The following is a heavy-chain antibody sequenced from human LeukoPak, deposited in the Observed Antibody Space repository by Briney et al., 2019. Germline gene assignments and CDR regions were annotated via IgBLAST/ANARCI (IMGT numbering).Heavy chain of an antibody. V-gene: IGHV3-11*04. D-gene: IGHD1-7*01. CDR2: ISSSGDTM. CDR3: ARVMGNYASDY. CDR1: GFTFSSYA. Sequence: GGSLRLSCAASGFTFSSYAMSWIRQAPGKGLEWVSYISSSGDTMFYSDSVKGRFTISRDNGKKSLFLEINSLRAEDAAIYYCARVMGNYASDYWGQGALVTVSS. J-gene: IGHJ4*02.